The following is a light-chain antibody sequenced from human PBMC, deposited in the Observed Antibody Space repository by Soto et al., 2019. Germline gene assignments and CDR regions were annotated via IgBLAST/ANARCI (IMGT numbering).Light chain of an antibody. V-gene: IGLV2-14*01. CDR3: SSYTSSSNGWVGYV. CDR1: SSDVGGYNY. CDR2: DVS. J-gene: IGLJ1*01. Sequence: QSALTQPASVSGSPGQSITISCTGTSSDVGGYNYVSWYQQHPGKAPKLMIYDVSNRPSGVSNRFSGSKSGNTASLTISGLQAEDEADYYCSSYTSSSNGWVGYVFGTGTKVTV.